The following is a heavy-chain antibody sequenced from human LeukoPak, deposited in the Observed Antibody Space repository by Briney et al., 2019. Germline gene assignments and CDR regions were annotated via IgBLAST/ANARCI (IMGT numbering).Heavy chain of an antibody. J-gene: IGHJ4*02. D-gene: IGHD3-10*01. CDR2: IYYSGST. Sequence: PSETLSLTCTVSGGSISSYYWSWIRQPPGKGLEWIGYIYYSGSTNYNPSLKSRVTIPVDTSKNQFSLKLSSVTAADTAVYYCARDATMVTDRSFDYWGQGTLVTVSS. V-gene: IGHV4-59*01. CDR3: ARDATMVTDRSFDY. CDR1: GGSISSYY.